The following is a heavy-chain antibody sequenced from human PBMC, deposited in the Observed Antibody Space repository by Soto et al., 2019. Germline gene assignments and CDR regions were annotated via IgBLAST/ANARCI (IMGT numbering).Heavy chain of an antibody. Sequence: PGGSLRLSCAASGFTFASYGMTWVRQAPGKGLECVSVISGSGDSTYYADSVKGRFTISRDNAKNTLYLQMNSLRAEDTAVYYCATGLSTRGYYMDAWGKGNTVTVSS. CDR3: ATGLSTRGYYMDA. J-gene: IGHJ6*03. CDR2: ISGSGDST. CDR1: GFTFASYG. D-gene: IGHD1-26*01. V-gene: IGHV3-23*01.